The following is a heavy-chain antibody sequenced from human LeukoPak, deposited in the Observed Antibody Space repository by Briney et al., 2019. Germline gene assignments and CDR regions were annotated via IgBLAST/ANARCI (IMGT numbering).Heavy chain of an antibody. CDR1: GFTFTTYA. V-gene: IGHV3-30-3*01. J-gene: IGHJ4*02. D-gene: IGHD3-22*01. CDR3: ARATYYYDSSGYYVFYFDN. CDR2: ISDDGSKK. Sequence: PGGSLRLSYAASGFTFTTYAMHWVRRAPGKGLEWVAVISDDGSKKYYADSVKGRFTISRDNSKNTLYLQMNSLRPEDTAVYYCARATYYYDSSGYYVFYFDNWGQGTLVTVSS.